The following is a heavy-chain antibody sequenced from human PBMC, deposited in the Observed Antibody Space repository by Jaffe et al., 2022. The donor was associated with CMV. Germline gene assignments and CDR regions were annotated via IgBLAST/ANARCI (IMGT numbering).Heavy chain of an antibody. J-gene: IGHJ3*02. Sequence: EVQLVESGGGLVQPGGSLRLSCAASGFTFSSYDMHWVRQATGKGLEWVSAIGTAGDPYYPGSVKGRFTISRENAKNSLYLQMNSLRAGDTAVYYCARGGGIAVAGTGNDAFDIWGQGTMVTVSS. CDR2: IGTAGDP. CDR3: ARGGGIAVAGTGNDAFDI. D-gene: IGHD6-19*01. V-gene: IGHV3-13*05. CDR1: GFTFSSYD.